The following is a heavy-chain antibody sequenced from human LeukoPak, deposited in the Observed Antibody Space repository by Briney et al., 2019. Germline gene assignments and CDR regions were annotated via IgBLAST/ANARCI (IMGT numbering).Heavy chain of an antibody. V-gene: IGHV3-33*01. CDR1: GFTFSNYG. D-gene: IGHD3-10*01. CDR3: AGSYYNVFDY. Sequence: GGSPRFSCAAAGFTFSNYGMHWVRQAPGKGLEWVALIWYDGSNKYYAHSVKGRFTISRDNSKNTLYLQMNSLRAEDTAVYYCAGSYYNVFDYWGQGTLVTVSS. J-gene: IGHJ4*02. CDR2: IWYDGSNK.